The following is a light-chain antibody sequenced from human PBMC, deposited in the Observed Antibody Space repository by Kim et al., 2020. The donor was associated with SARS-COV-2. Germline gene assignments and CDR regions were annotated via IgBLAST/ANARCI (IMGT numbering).Light chain of an antibody. CDR2: GAS. CDR1: QDIRND. CDR3: LQHNTYPIT. J-gene: IGKJ5*01. V-gene: IGKV1-17*01. Sequence: ASEGDSVTITCRSSQDIRNDLGWYQQNPGGAPKRLIYGASSLQSGVPSRFSGSGSGTEFTLTISSLQPEDFATYFCLQHNTYPITFGQGTRLEIK.